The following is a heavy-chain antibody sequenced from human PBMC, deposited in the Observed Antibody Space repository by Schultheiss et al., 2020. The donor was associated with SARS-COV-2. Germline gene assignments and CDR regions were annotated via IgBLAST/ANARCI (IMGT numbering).Heavy chain of an antibody. CDR2: IYYSGST. J-gene: IGHJ6*03. Sequence: SETLSLTCAVYGGSFSAYYWSWIRQPPGKGLEWIGYIYYSGSTNYNPSLKSRVTISVDTSKNQFSLKLSSVTAADTAVYYCARDRGSSTEIGVYYYYMDVWGKGTTVTVSS. D-gene: IGHD2-2*01. V-gene: IGHV4-59*12. CDR3: ARDRGSSTEIGVYYYYMDV. CDR1: GGSFSAYY.